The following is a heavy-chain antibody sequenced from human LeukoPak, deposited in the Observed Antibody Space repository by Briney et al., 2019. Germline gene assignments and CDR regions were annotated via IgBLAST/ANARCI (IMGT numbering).Heavy chain of an antibody. CDR1: GFTFSSYA. V-gene: IGHV3-30-3*01. J-gene: IGHJ4*02. D-gene: IGHD2-2*02. CDR3: ARDLSRTYTVDY. Sequence: GGSLRLSCAASGFTFSSYAMHWVRQAPGKGLEWVAVISYDGSNKYYADSVKGRFTISRDNSKNTLYPQMNTLRREDTAVYFCARDLSRTYTVDYWGQGTLVTVSS. CDR2: ISYDGSNK.